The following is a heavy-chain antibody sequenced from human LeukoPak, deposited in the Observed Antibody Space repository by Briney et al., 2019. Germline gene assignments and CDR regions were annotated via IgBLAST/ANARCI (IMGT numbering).Heavy chain of an antibody. D-gene: IGHD2-15*01. V-gene: IGHV4-31*03. CDR1: GGSISSGGYY. CDR2: IYYSGST. J-gene: IGHJ4*02. CDR3: ARDGGSFRHYFDY. Sequence: SQTLSLTCTVSGGSISSGGYYWSWIRQHPGKGLEWIGYIYYSGSTHYNPSLKSRVTISVDTSKNQFSLKLSSVTAADTAVYYCARDGGSFRHYFDYWGQGTLVTVSS.